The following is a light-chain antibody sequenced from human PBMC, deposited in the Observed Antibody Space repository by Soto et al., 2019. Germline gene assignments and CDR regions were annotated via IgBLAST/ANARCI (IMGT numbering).Light chain of an antibody. Sequence: QSVLTQPASVSGSPGQSIAISCTGTSSDVGGYDYASWYQQHPGKAPKVMIYDVSNRPSGISNRFSGSKSGNTASLTIPGLQAEDEADYYCSSYTSSSTYVFGTGTKVTVL. CDR1: SSDVGGYDY. CDR2: DVS. V-gene: IGLV2-14*01. J-gene: IGLJ1*01. CDR3: SSYTSSSTYV.